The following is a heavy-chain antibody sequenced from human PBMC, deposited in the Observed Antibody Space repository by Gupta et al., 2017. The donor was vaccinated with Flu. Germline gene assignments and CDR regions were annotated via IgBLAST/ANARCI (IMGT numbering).Heavy chain of an antibody. CDR1: SSYS. CDR3: ARGRRGWSSDAFDI. D-gene: IGHD2-8*01. Sequence: SSYSMNWVRQAPGKGLEWVSYISSSSSTIYYADSVKGRFTISRDNAKNSLYLQMNSLRAEDTAVYYCARGRRGWSSDAFDIWGQGTMVTVSS. J-gene: IGHJ3*02. V-gene: IGHV3-48*01. CDR2: ISSSSSTI.